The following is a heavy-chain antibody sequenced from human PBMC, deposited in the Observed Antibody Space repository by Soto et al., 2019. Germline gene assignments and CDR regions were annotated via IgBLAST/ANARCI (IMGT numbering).Heavy chain of an antibody. J-gene: IGHJ4*02. V-gene: IGHV4-59*02. CDR1: GDSVTDYY. CDR2: FYYSGTT. Sequence: SETLSLTCTVSGDSVTDYYWHWVRQTPGKALEWLGYFYYSGTTNYNPALKRRASTSVDTTRKQCSLKLTTVSAADTAVYYCIRGRVAPPPHFEFWGQGTLVTVSS. CDR3: IRGRVAPPPHFEF.